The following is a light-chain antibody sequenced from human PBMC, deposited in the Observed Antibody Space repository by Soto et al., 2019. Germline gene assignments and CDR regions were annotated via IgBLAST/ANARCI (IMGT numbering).Light chain of an antibody. V-gene: IGLV2-14*01. CDR2: EVD. CDR1: SSDVGAYNH. J-gene: IGLJ3*02. Sequence: QSVLTQPASVSGSPGQSISISCTGSSSDVGAYNHVAWYQQKPGKAPKLSIYEVDNRPSGISHRFSGSKSGNTASLTISGLQTEDEADYYCSSYTVINTAVFGGGTKLTVL. CDR3: SSYTVINTAV.